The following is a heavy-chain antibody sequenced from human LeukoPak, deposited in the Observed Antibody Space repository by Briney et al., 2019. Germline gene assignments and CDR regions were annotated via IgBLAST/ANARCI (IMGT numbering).Heavy chain of an antibody. CDR2: IYPGDSYT. V-gene: IGHV5-51*01. CDR3: ARLTSSRWYYFDY. Sequence: GESLQISCKGSGYSFTTHWIGWVRQMPGKGLEWMGIIYPGDSYTRYSPSFQGQVTISADKSISTAYLQWSSLKASDTAMYYCARLTSSRWYYFDYWGQGTLVTVSS. CDR1: GYSFTTHW. J-gene: IGHJ4*02. D-gene: IGHD6-13*01.